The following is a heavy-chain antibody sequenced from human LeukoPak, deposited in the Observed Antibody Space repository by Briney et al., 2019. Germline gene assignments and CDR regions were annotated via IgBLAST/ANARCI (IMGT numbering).Heavy chain of an antibody. Sequence: GRSLRLSCAASGFTFSSYGMHWVRQAPGKGLEWVAVISYDGSNKYYADSVKGRFTISRDNSKNTLYLQMNSLRAEDTAVYYCAKDPGYCSSTSRYLRNYYYGMDVWGQGTTVTVSS. V-gene: IGHV3-30*18. D-gene: IGHD2-2*01. CDR2: ISYDGSNK. CDR1: GFTFSSYG. CDR3: AKDPGYCSSTSRYLRNYYYGMDV. J-gene: IGHJ6*02.